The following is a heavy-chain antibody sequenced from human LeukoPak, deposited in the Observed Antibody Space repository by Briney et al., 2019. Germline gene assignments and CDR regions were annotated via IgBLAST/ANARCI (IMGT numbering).Heavy chain of an antibody. CDR2: IIPILGIA. V-gene: IGHV1-69*02. J-gene: IGHJ3*02. CDR1: GGTFSSYT. Sequence: GASVKVSCKASGGTFSSYTISWVRQAPGQGLEWMGRIIPILGIANYAQKFQGRVTITADKSTSTAYMELSSLRSEDTAVYYCARKQWLVQESGFDIRGQGTMVTVSS. CDR3: ARKQWLVQESGFDI. D-gene: IGHD6-19*01.